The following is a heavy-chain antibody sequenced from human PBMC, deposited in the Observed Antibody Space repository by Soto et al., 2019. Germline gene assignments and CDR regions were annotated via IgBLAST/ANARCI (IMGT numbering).Heavy chain of an antibody. CDR1: GCTFSSYA. CDR3: AGSYYDFWSGYENLYGMDV. J-gene: IGHJ6*02. D-gene: IGHD3-3*01. Sequence: GGSLRLSCAASGCTFSSYAMHWVRQAPGKGLEWVAVISYDGSNKYYADSVKGRFTISRDNSKNTLYLQMNSLRAEDTAVYYCAGSYYDFWSGYENLYGMDVWGQGTTVTVSS. CDR2: ISYDGSNK. V-gene: IGHV3-30-3*01.